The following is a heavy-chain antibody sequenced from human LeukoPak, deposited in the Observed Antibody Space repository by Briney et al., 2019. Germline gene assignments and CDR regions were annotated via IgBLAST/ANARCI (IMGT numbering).Heavy chain of an antibody. D-gene: IGHD1-14*01. CDR1: GFLFSRYW. Sequence: GGSLRLSCAASGFLFSRYWMSWVRQAPGKGLEWVANIKEDGSEKYFVESMKGRFTISRDNVKNSLYLQINSLRAEDTAVYYCARDSFETDIDYWGQGTLVTVSS. J-gene: IGHJ4*02. V-gene: IGHV3-7*01. CDR2: IKEDGSEK. CDR3: ARDSFETDIDY.